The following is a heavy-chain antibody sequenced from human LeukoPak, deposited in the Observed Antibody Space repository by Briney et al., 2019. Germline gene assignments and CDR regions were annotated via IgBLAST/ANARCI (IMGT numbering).Heavy chain of an antibody. CDR1: GDSISGYY. V-gene: IGHV4-59*01. CDR2: IYYSGST. CDR3: ARVSSGTLLDY. Sequence: PSETLSLTCTVSGDSISGYYWTWIRQPPGKGLEWIGYIYYSGSTNYNPSLKSRVTISVDTSKNQFSLKLTSVTAADTAVYYCARVSSGTLLDYWGQGTLVTVSS. J-gene: IGHJ4*02.